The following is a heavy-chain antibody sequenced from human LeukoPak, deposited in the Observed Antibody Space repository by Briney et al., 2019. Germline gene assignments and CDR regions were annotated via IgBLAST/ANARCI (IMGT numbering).Heavy chain of an antibody. CDR3: AKGSYYDSSGSFYFDY. J-gene: IGHJ4*02. CDR2: ISGSGDNT. D-gene: IGHD3-22*01. V-gene: IGHV3-23*01. Sequence: PGGSLRLSCAASGFTFSHYSMNWVRQAPGKGLEWVSGISGSGDNTYYADSVKGRFTISRDNSKNTPYVQVNSLGTEDTAAYYCAKGSYYDSSGSFYFDYWGQGTLVTVSS. CDR1: GFTFSHYS.